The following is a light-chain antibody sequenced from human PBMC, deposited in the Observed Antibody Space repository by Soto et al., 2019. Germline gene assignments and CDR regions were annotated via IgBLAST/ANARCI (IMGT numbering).Light chain of an antibody. CDR3: QQYTDWPIT. Sequence: DIQMTQSPSTLSGSLGDRVTITCRASQTISSWLAWYQQKPGKAPKLLIYKASTLKSGVPSRFSGSGSGTDFTLAITSLQSDDFAVYFCQQYTDWPITFGQGTRLEIK. CDR1: QTISSW. V-gene: IGKV1-5*03. J-gene: IGKJ5*01. CDR2: KAS.